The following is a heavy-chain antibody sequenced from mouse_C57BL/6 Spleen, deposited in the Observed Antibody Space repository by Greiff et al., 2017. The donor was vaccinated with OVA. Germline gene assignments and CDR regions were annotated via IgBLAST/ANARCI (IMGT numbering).Heavy chain of an antibody. V-gene: IGHV1-81*01. D-gene: IGHD2-5*01. CDR1: GYTFTSYG. CDR2: IYPRSGNT. Sequence: VQLQESGAELARPGASVKLSCKASGYTFTSYGISWVKQRTGQGLEWIGEIYPRSGNTYYNEKFKGKATLTADKSSSTAYMELRSLTSEDSAVYFCARRSNKEYFDYWGQGTTLTVSS. CDR3: ARRSNKEYFDY. J-gene: IGHJ2*01.